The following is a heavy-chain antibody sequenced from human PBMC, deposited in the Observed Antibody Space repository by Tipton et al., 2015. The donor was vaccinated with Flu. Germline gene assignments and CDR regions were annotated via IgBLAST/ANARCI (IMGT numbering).Heavy chain of an antibody. CDR3: ASLSYYDVDLKNFYFED. D-gene: IGHD3-10*02. Sequence: TLSLTCTVSGGSISNYHWGWIRQPPGKGLEWIGGIHYSGTTYYNPSLKSRVTISVDTSKNQYSLKLSSVTAADTAVYFCASLSYYDVDLKNFYFEDWGQGTLVTVSS. CDR1: GGSISNYH. CDR2: IHYSGTT. V-gene: IGHV4-39*01. J-gene: IGHJ4*02.